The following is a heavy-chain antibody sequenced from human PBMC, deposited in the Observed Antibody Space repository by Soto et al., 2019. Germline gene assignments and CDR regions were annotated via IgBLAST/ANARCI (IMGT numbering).Heavy chain of an antibody. CDR2: IANSGTP. CDR3: ARMAVIAPLDF. D-gene: IGHD2-21*01. V-gene: IGHV4-30-4*01. Sequence: QVQLQESGPGLVKPSQTLSLTCTVSGGSFSSGDYYRSLIRQPPGKCLEWIGYIANSGTPYYNPSLKSRSTISLDTSTNQVSLKLSSVTAADTAVYYCARMAVIAPLDFWGQGSLVTVSS. CDR1: GGSFSSGDYY. J-gene: IGHJ4*02.